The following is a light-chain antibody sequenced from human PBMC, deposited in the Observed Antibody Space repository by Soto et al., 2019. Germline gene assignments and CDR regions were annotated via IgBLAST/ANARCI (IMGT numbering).Light chain of an antibody. V-gene: IGKV3-15*01. J-gene: IGKJ4*01. CDR3: QQFASYPLT. CDR1: QSVRSN. Sequence: EIVMTQSPATLHVSPGERATLACRASQSVRSNLAWYQQKPGQAPRILIYGASPRETGIPNRFGGSGAGTECTRTISRLEPEDVAVDYCQQFASYPLTFGGGTKV. CDR2: GAS.